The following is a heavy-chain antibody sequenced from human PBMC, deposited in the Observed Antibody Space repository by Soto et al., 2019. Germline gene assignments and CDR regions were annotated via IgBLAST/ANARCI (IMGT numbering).Heavy chain of an antibody. CDR3: AREAVVPAAPYYYYYYGMDV. CDR2: IIPIFGTA. J-gene: IGHJ6*02. D-gene: IGHD2-2*01. Sequence: ASVKVSFKASGGTFSSYAISWVRQAPGQGLEWMGGIIPIFGTANYAQKFQGRVTITADESTSTAYMELSSLRSEDTAVYYCAREAVVPAAPYYYYYYGMDVWGQGTMVTVSS. V-gene: IGHV1-69*01. CDR1: GGTFSSYA.